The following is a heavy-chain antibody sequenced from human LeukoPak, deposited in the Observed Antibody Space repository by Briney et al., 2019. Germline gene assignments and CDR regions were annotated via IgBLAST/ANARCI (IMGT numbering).Heavy chain of an antibody. J-gene: IGHJ4*02. CDR3: ARDLLGEYSWGF. CDR2: INPNSGDT. D-gene: IGHD1-1*01. Sequence: GASVKVSCKASGYTFTGYYLHWVRQAPGQGLEWMGWINPNSGDTDYAQKFQGRVTMTSDTSISTAYMELSRLRSDDTAVFYCARDLLGEYSWGFWGRGTLVTVSS. CDR1: GYTFTGYY. V-gene: IGHV1-2*02.